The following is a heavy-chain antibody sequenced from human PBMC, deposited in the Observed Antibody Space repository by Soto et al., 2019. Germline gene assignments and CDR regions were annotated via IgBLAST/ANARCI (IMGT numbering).Heavy chain of an antibody. CDR3: AHIAYYYDSSGYPPGMDV. D-gene: IGHD3-22*01. V-gene: IGHV2-5*02. J-gene: IGHJ6*02. Sequence: SGPTLVNPTQTLTLTCTFSGFSLSTSGVGVGWIRQPPGKALEWLALIYWDDDKRYSPSLKSRLTITKDTSKNQVILTKNNMNPVDTATYYFAHIAYYYDSSGYPPGMDVWGQGTTVTVSS. CDR2: IYWDDDK. CDR1: GFSLSTSGVG.